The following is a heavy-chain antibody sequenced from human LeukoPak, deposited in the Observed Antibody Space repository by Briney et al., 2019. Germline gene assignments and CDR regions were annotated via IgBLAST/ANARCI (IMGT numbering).Heavy chain of an antibody. V-gene: IGHV1-18*01. D-gene: IGHD6-13*01. CDR2: ISANTGKT. CDR3: AKVAGDRMDY. Sequence: ASEKVSCKASGYTFATYGFCWVRQAPGHGLEWMGWISANTGKTDYARKFQGRVTMTTDTSTSTAYMELRSLRPDDTAVYYCAKVAGDRMDYWGQGTLLTVSS. CDR1: GYTFATYG. J-gene: IGHJ4*02.